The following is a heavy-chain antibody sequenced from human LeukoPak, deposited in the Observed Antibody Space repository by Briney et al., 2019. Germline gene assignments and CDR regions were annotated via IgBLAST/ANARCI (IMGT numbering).Heavy chain of an antibody. D-gene: IGHD3-22*01. CDR1: GGSVSSGTYY. CDR2: IYYSGST. V-gene: IGHV4-61*01. Sequence: SETLSLTCTVSGGSVSSGTYYWSWIRQPPGKGLEWIGYIYYSGSTNYNPSLKSRVTISVDTSKNQFSLKLSSVTAADTAVYYCARVYDYYDSSGYYFRDAFDIWGQGTMVTVSS. CDR3: ARVYDYYDSSGYYFRDAFDI. J-gene: IGHJ3*02.